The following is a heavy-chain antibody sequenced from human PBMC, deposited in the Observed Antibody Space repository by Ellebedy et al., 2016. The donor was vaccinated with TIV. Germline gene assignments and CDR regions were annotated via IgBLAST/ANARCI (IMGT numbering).Heavy chain of an antibody. D-gene: IGHD1-1*01. Sequence: GESLKISCAASGFTFSSYAMSWVRQAPGKGLEWVSAISGSGGSTYYTDSVKGRFTISRDNSKNTLYLQMNSLRAEDTAVYYCAKKLSFDYWGQGTLVTVSS. J-gene: IGHJ4*02. CDR2: ISGSGGST. V-gene: IGHV3-23*01. CDR3: AKKLSFDY. CDR1: GFTFSSYA.